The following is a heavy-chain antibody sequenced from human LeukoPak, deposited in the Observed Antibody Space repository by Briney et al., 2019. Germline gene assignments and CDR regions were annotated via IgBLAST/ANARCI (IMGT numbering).Heavy chain of an antibody. D-gene: IGHD6-6*01. Sequence: PSETLSLTCTVSGGSISSYYWSWIRQPPGKGPEWIGYIYYSGSTNYNPSLKSRVTISVDTSKNQFSLKLSSVTAADTAVYYCARGYSSSSPFGYWGQGTLVTVSS. CDR1: GGSISSYY. V-gene: IGHV4-59*01. CDR2: IYYSGST. J-gene: IGHJ4*02. CDR3: ARGYSSSSPFGY.